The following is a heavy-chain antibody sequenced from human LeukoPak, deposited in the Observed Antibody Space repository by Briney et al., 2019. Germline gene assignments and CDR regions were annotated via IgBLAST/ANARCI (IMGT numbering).Heavy chain of an antibody. D-gene: IGHD3-3*01. CDR3: ARDHPITENYDFWSGSPRIAFDI. Sequence: ASVKVSCKASGYTFTSYGISWVRQAPGQGLEWMGWISAYNGNTNYAQKLQGRVTMTTDTSTSTAYMELRSLRSDDTAVYYCARDHPITENYDFWSGSPRIAFDIWGQGTMVTVSS. J-gene: IGHJ3*02. CDR1: GYTFTSYG. CDR2: ISAYNGNT. V-gene: IGHV1-18*01.